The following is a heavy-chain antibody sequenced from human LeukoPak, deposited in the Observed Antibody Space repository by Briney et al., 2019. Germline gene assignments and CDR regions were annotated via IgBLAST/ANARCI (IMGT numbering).Heavy chain of an antibody. CDR3: GRDQYYYDSSGYFREYFQH. Sequence: RPGGSLRLSCAASGFTFDDYGMSWVRQAPGKGLEWVSGINWNGGSTGYADSVKGRLTISRDNAKNSLYLQMNSLRAEDTALYYCGRDQYYYDSSGYFREYFQHCGQGTLVTVSS. CDR1: GFTFDDYG. V-gene: IGHV3-20*04. CDR2: INWNGGST. D-gene: IGHD3-22*01. J-gene: IGHJ1*01.